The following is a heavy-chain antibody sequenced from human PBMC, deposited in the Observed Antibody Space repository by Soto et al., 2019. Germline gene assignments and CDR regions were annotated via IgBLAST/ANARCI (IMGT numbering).Heavy chain of an antibody. CDR3: AKRTGCDYVVVYYYFGMDV. V-gene: IGHV3-23*01. CDR1: GFTFSSYA. D-gene: IGHD4-17*01. Sequence: GGSLRLSCAASGFTFSSYAMSWVRQAPGKGLEWASAISGSGGSTYYADSVKGRFTISRDNSKNTLYLQMNSLRAEDTAVYYCAKRTGCDYVVVYYYFGMDVWGQGTTVTVSS. J-gene: IGHJ6*02. CDR2: ISGSGGST.